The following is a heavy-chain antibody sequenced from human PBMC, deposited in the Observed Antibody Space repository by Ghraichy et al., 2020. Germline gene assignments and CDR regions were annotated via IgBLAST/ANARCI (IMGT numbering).Heavy chain of an antibody. Sequence: QTLSLTCTVSGGSMSSTTYYWGWIRQPPGKGLEWIGSINYSGRTYYNPSLKSRVTISVDTSKKQFSLKLTSVTAADTAAYYCATQPYSSSYFDYWGQGTLVTVSS. CDR3: ATQPYSSSYFDY. CDR2: INYSGRT. CDR1: GGSMSSTTYY. V-gene: IGHV4-39*01. D-gene: IGHD6-13*01. J-gene: IGHJ4*02.